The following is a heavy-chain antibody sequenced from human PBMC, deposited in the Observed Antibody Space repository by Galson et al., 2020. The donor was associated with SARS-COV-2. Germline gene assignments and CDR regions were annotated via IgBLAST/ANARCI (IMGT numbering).Heavy chain of an antibody. CDR2: MNPNSGNT. D-gene: IGHD2-15*01. V-gene: IGHV1-8*01. Sequence: ASVKVSCKASEYTFTSYDINWVRQAAGQGLEWMGWMNPNSGNTGYAQKFQGRVTMTRNTSISTAYMELSSLRSEDTAMYYCARVPRLGYCSGGSCYRFDFWGQGSLVTVSS. J-gene: IGHJ4*02. CDR1: EYTFTSYD. CDR3: ARVPRLGYCSGGSCYRFDF.